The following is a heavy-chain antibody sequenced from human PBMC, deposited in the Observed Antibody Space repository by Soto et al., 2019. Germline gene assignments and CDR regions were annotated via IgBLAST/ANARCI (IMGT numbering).Heavy chain of an antibody. CDR1: GYSFTIYW. J-gene: IGHJ6*02. Sequence: GESLNSSCKGCGYSFTIYWIGWVRQLPGKGLEWMGIIYPGDSDTRYSPSFQGQVTISADKSISTAYLQWSSLKASDTAMYYCARTQYSGYDEFYYYYGMDVWGQGTTVTVSS. CDR2: IYPGDSDT. CDR3: ARTQYSGYDEFYYYYGMDV. V-gene: IGHV5-51*01. D-gene: IGHD5-12*01.